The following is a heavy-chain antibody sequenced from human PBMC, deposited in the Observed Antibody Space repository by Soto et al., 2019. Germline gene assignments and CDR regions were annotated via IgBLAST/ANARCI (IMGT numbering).Heavy chain of an antibody. J-gene: IGHJ6*02. D-gene: IGHD6-6*01. Sequence: GGSLRLSCAASGFTFSSYAMSWVRQAPGKGLEWVSAISGSGGSTYYADSVKGRFTISRDNSKNTLYLQTNSLRAEDTAVYYCAKDGGSSSPYYYYGMDVWGQGTTVTVS. V-gene: IGHV3-23*01. CDR1: GFTFSSYA. CDR2: ISGSGGST. CDR3: AKDGGSSSPYYYYGMDV.